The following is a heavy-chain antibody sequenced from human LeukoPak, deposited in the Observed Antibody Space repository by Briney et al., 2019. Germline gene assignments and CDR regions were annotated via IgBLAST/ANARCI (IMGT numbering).Heavy chain of an antibody. CDR1: GFTFSSYW. V-gene: IGHV3-7*01. J-gene: IGHJ1*01. D-gene: IGHD2-2*01. CDR2: VKQDGTEK. Sequence: PGGSLRLSCAASGFTFSSYWMSWVRQAPGKGLEWVACVKQDGTEKNYVVSVWGRFTVSVDNGKNSLYLQMNSLRAEDTAKYYCATLDSTKSVLWGRGTAVIVSS. CDR3: ATLDSTKSVL.